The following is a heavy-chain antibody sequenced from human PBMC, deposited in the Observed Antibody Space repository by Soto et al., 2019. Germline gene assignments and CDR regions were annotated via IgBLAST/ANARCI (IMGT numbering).Heavy chain of an antibody. CDR1: GGYLSTYY. D-gene: IGHD6-19*01. Sequence: QVQLLESGPGLVKPSETLSLTCNVSGGYLSTYYWSWIRQPAGKGLEWIGRIHASGNTDYNPSLKSRVTMSVDTSKNQFSLRLTSLTAADTAVYYCARTPGWYFDVWGQVTRVTVSS. J-gene: IGHJ4*02. CDR3: ARTPGWYFDV. CDR2: IHASGNT. V-gene: IGHV4-4*07.